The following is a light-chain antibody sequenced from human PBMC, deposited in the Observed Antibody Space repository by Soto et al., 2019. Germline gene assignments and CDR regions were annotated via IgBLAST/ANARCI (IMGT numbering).Light chain of an antibody. CDR1: SSNIGNNY. CDR2: DNN. CDR3: GTWDSSLSAFYV. V-gene: IGLV1-51*01. Sequence: QSVLTQPPSVSAAPGQKVTISCSGSSSNIGNNYVSWYQQLPGTAPKLLIYDNNKRPSGIPDRFSGSKSGTSATLGITGLQTGDEADYYCGTWDSSLSAFYVFGTGTEVTVL. J-gene: IGLJ1*01.